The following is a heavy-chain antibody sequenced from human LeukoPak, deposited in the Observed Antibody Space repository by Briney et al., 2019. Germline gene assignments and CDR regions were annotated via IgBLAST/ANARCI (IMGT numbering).Heavy chain of an antibody. CDR2: IANGRT. CDR1: GDAMSTYY. J-gene: IGHJ4*02. Sequence: SETLSLTCTVSGDAMSTYYWNWIRQTPGKGLEWIGHIANGRTDYNPSLKSRVIISVDTSKNQISLRLTSVTAEDTAVYYCARDKAHSYGYYFDPWGQGTQVLVSS. CDR3: ARDKAHSYGYYFDP. D-gene: IGHD5-18*01. V-gene: IGHV4-4*08.